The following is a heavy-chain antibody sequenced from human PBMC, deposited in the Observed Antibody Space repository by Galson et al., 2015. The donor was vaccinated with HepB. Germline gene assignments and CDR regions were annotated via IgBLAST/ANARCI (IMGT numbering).Heavy chain of an antibody. J-gene: IGHJ3*02. CDR2: ISGSGGST. CDR1: GFTFSSYA. Sequence: SLRLSCAASGFTFSSYAMSWVRQAPGKGLEWVSAISGSGGSTYYADSVKGRFTISRDNSKNTLYLQMNSLRAEDTAVYYCAKPAFPGIAADTGDDAFDIWGQGTMVTVSS. CDR3: AKPAFPGIAADTGDDAFDI. D-gene: IGHD6-13*01. V-gene: IGHV3-23*01.